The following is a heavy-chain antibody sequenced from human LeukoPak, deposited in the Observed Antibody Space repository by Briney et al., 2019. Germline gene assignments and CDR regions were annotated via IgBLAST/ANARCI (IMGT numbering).Heavy chain of an antibody. D-gene: IGHD3-10*01. J-gene: IGHJ3*02. Sequence: SETLSLTCSVSGDSISISLYYWGWLRQPPGKGLEWLGSVYYSGSTYYNPSLKSRVTISADTSKNQFSLKLTSVTAADTAVYYCASRDWFGSRTFDIWGQGTMVTVSS. CDR1: GDSISISLYY. CDR2: VYYSGST. CDR3: ASRDWFGSRTFDI. V-gene: IGHV4-39*01.